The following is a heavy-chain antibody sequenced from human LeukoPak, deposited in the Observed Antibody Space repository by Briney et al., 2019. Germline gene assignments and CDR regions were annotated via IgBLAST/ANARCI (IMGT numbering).Heavy chain of an antibody. V-gene: IGHV3-74*01. D-gene: IGHD5-12*01. CDR3: ARDQGRRGYSGYDSSYYFDY. CDR2: INSDGSST. CDR1: GFTFSSYW. J-gene: IGHJ4*02. Sequence: GGSLRLSCAASGFTFSSYWMHWVRQAPGKGLVWVSRINSDGSSTSYADSVKGRFTISRDNAKNTLYLKMNSLRAEDTAVYYCARDQGRRGYSGYDSSYYFDYWGQGTLVTVSS.